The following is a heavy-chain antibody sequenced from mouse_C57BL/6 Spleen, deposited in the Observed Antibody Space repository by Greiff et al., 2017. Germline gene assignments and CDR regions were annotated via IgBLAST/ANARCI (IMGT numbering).Heavy chain of an antibody. CDR2: INPNNGGT. CDR3: ARRNYYGSSSLYAMDY. D-gene: IGHD1-1*01. Sequence: EVKLQESGPELVKPGASVKIPCKASGYTFTDYNMDWVKQSHGKSLEWIGDINPNNGGTIYNQKFKGKATLTVDKSSSTAYMGLRSLTSEDTAVYFCARRNYYGSSSLYAMDYWGQGTSVTVSS. J-gene: IGHJ4*01. V-gene: IGHV1-18*01. CDR1: GYTFTDYN.